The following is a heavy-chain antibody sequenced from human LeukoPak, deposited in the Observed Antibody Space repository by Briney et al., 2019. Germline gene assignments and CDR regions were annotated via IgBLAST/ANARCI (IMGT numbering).Heavy chain of an antibody. Sequence: ASVKLSCKVSGPTVTYLSIHWLRQPPGKGLEWRGGSDPEDGKRIYAQMFQGRVTMTEDTSIDTAYMELSSLRSEDTAVYYCVTGFTAMAVDYFDYWGQGTLVTVSP. V-gene: IGHV1-24*01. CDR3: VTGFTAMAVDYFDY. J-gene: IGHJ4*02. CDR2: SDPEDGKR. D-gene: IGHD5-18*01. CDR1: GPTVTYLS.